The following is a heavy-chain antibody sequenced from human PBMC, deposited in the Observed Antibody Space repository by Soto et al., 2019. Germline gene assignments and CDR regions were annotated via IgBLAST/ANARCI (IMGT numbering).Heavy chain of an antibody. Sequence: GGSLRLSCAASGFTFSSYSMNWVRQAPGKGLEWVSSISSSSSYIYYADSVKGRFTISRDNAKNSLYLQMNSLRAEDTAVYYCARQIIMVYANFDLWGSGTLVTVSS. J-gene: IGHJ2*01. CDR2: ISSSSSYI. D-gene: IGHD2-8*01. V-gene: IGHV3-21*01. CDR1: GFTFSSYS. CDR3: ARQIIMVYANFDL.